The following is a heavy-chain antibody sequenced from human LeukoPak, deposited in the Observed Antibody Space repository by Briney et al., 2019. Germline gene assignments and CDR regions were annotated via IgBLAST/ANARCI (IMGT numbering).Heavy chain of an antibody. CDR3: ASGPGWELPYYMDV. CDR2: IYTSGST. J-gene: IGHJ6*03. D-gene: IGHD1-26*01. V-gene: IGHV4-61*02. Sequence: SQTLSLTCTVSGGSISSGSYYWSWIRQPAGKGLEWIGRIYTSGSTSYNPSLKSRVTISVDTSKNQFSLKLSSVTAADTAVYYCASGPGWELPYYMDVWGKGTTVTVSS. CDR1: GGSISSGSYY.